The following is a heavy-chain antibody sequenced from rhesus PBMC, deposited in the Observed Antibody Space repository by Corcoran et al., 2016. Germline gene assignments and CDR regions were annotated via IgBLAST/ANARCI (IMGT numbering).Heavy chain of an antibody. CDR2: ISPDNGNK. V-gene: IGHV1-180*01. CDR1: GYTFTSYY. CDR3: ATETSSSEYLEF. Sequence: QVQLVQSGAEIKQPGASVKLSCRASGYTFTSYYLHWVRQTPGQGLEWIGLISPDNGNKGTAQRFQGRVALTSDKSTGTGYMELSSLKSEDTAVYYCATETSSSEYLEFWGQGALVTVSS. J-gene: IGHJ1*01.